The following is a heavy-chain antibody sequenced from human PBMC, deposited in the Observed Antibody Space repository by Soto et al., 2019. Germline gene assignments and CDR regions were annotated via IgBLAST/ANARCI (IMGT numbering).Heavy chain of an antibody. CDR1: GFIFNNYA. Sequence: VGSLRLSGAASGFIFNNYAMNWVRQAPGKGLEWVSAISSSGGSTFYADSVKGRFTISRDNSKNTLYFQMNSLRAEDTAIYYCAKVIVGPMTFDCWGQGTLVTVSS. CDR2: ISSSGGST. CDR3: AKVIVGPMTFDC. J-gene: IGHJ4*02. D-gene: IGHD1-26*01. V-gene: IGHV3-23*01.